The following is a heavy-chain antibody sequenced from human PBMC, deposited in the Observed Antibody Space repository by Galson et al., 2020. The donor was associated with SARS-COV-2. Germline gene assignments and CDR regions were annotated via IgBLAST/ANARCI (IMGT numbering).Heavy chain of an antibody. Sequence: SETLSLTCTVSGDSISSGNYYWSWVPQPAGKALEWIGRIYKGGRTDYNPSLWSHVAISIHTSRNQFSLEVTSVTTADTAVYYCARGNSPCVTIFGILTGTCGMDVWGQGTTVTVSS. D-gene: IGHD3-3*01. CDR2: IYKGGRT. CDR1: GDSISSGNYY. V-gene: IGHV4-61*02. CDR3: ARGNSPCVTIFGILTGTCGMDV. J-gene: IGHJ6*02.